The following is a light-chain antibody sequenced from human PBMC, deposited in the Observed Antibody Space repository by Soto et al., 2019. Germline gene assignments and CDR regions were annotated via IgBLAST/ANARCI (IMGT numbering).Light chain of an antibody. V-gene: IGLV2-14*01. CDR2: DVS. Sequence: QSVLTQPASVSGSPGQSITISCTGASSDVGGYNYVSWYQQHPGKAPKLMIYDVSNRPSGVSNRFSGSKSGNTASLTISGLQAEDEADYYCSSYISSSTPYVFGTGTKVPVL. CDR1: SSDVGGYNY. CDR3: SSYISSSTPYV. J-gene: IGLJ1*01.